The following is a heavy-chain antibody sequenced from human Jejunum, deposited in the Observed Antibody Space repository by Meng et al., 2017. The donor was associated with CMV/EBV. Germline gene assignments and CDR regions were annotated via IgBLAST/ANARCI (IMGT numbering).Heavy chain of an antibody. CDR3: ARDFMWGFDH. D-gene: IGHD7-27*01. J-gene: IGHJ4*02. V-gene: IGHV3-30*02. CDR1: GFTFSTYG. CDR2: LRFDGSQE. Sequence: VQRVGAGGGVVQPGGSLRLSCAASGFTFSTYGMHWVRQISGKGLEWVAFLRFDGSQEFFADSVKGRFTISRDISKSSLYLQMTSLRDEDTAVYYCARDFMWGFDHWGQGTLVTVSS.